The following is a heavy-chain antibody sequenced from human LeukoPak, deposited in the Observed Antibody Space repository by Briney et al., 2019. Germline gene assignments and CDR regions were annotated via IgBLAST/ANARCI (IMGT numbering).Heavy chain of an antibody. CDR1: GFTVSSNY. Sequence: PGGSLRLSCTASGFTVSSNYMSWVRQAPGKGLEWVSVIRSDGSTNHADSVKGRFTISRDNSKNTLYLQVNNLRAEDTAMYYCAREMYSGMYNDAFDIWGQGTKVTVSS. V-gene: IGHV3-53*01. CDR3: AREMYSGMYNDAFDI. CDR2: IRSDGST. J-gene: IGHJ3*02. D-gene: IGHD1-26*01.